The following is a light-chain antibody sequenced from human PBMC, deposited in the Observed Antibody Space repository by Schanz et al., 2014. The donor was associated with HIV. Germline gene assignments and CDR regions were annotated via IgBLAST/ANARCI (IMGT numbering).Light chain of an antibody. CDR2: RNN. Sequence: QSVLTQPPSVSAAPGQKVTISCSGSTSNIGDNYVSWYQQFPGTAPKLLIYRNNQRPSGVPDRFSGSKSGTSASPAISGLRSEDEADYYCCSYAGSSTPVFGGGTKLTVL. CDR3: CSYAGSSTPV. CDR1: TSNIGDNY. J-gene: IGLJ2*01. V-gene: IGLV1-47*01.